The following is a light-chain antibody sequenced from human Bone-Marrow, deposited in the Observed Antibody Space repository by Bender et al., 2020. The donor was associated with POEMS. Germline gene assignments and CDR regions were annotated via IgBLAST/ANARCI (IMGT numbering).Light chain of an antibody. CDR3: YSVADNKGV. CDR1: TLTHHY. CDR2: KDS. Sequence: SSELTQPPSVSVSPGQTARITCSGETLTHHYVYWYKQRPGQAPVLVIYKDSERPSGIPERFSGSSSGTTVTLTISGAQVEDEADYYCYSVADNKGVFGTGTKVTVL. V-gene: IGLV3-27*01. J-gene: IGLJ1*01.